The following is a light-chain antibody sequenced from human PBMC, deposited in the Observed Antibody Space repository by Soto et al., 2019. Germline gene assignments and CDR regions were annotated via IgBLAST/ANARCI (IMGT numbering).Light chain of an antibody. Sequence: DIQMTQSPSSLSATVGDRVTITCQATQDISNLLNWFQQKPGKAPKLLIYDASNLETGVPSRLSGSGSGTDFTLTINSLQPEDFATYYCQQSSNTPYTFGQGSKVDIK. J-gene: IGKJ2*01. CDR2: DAS. V-gene: IGKV1-39*01. CDR3: QQSSNTPYT. CDR1: QDISNL.